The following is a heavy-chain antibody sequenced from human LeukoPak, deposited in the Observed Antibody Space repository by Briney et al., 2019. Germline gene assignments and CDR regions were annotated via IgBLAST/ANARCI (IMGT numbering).Heavy chain of an antibody. CDR2: ISYDGSNK. CDR3: ARGPRLPYY. Sequence: GGSLRLSCAASGFTFSSYAMHWVRQAPGKGLEWVAVISYDGSNKCYADSVKGRFTISRDNSKNTLYLQMNSLRAEDTAVYYCARGPRLPYYWGQGTLVTVSS. D-gene: IGHD6-25*01. CDR1: GFTFSSYA. V-gene: IGHV3-30*04. J-gene: IGHJ4*02.